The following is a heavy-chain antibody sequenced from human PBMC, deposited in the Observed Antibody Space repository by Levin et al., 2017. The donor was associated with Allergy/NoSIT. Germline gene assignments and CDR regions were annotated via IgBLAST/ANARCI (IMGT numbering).Heavy chain of an antibody. CDR1: SGSISNYH. CDR3: ARHVYIDGSPFDH. D-gene: IGHD3-10*01. Sequence: SEILSLTCSVSSGSISNYHWSWIRQSPAEGLEWIGHISNSGNTNYNPSLTSRVTISLDTSKSQISLRLSTVTAADTAVYYCARHVYIDGSPFDHWGQGTLVAVSS. J-gene: IGHJ4*02. CDR2: ISNSGNT. V-gene: IGHV4-59*08.